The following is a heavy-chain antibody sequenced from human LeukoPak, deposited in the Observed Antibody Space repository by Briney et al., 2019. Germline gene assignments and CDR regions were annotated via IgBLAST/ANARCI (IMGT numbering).Heavy chain of an antibody. CDR1: GFPFIDYS. J-gene: IGHJ4*02. V-gene: IGHV3-48*04. D-gene: IGHD3-10*01. CDR2: IGISSGNT. CDR3: ARHNYGYDY. Sequence: PGGSLRPSCTASGFPFIDYSMNWVRQAPGKGLEWISYIGISSGNTKYADSVKGRFTISADNAKNTLYLQMNSLRAEDTAVYYCARHNYGYDYWGQGTLVTVSS.